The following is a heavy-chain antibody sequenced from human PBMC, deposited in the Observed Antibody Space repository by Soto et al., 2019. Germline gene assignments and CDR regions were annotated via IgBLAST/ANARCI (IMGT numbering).Heavy chain of an antibody. CDR2: IYYSGST. Sequence: QVQLQASGPGLVTPSQTLSLTCTVSGGSISSGGYYWSWIRQHPGKGLAWIGYIYYSGSTYYTPSLKSRVTISIDTSKTQCSLKLSSVTAADTAVYYCAREPSIWGQGTLVTVPS. V-gene: IGHV4-31*03. CDR1: GGSISSGGYY. J-gene: IGHJ4*02. CDR3: AREPSI.